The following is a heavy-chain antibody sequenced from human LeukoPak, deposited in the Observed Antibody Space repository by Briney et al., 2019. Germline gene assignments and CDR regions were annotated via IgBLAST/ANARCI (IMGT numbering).Heavy chain of an antibody. CDR3: ARQGHYGDYPKFDY. CDR1: GGSISSSSYY. V-gene: IGHV4-39*01. D-gene: IGHD4-17*01. J-gene: IGHJ4*02. Sequence: PSETLSLTCTVSGGSISSSSYYWGWIRQPPGKGLEWIGSIYYSGSTYYNPSLKSRVTISVDTSKNQFSLKLSSVTAADTAVYYCARQGHYGDYPKFDYWGQGTLVTASS. CDR2: IYYSGST.